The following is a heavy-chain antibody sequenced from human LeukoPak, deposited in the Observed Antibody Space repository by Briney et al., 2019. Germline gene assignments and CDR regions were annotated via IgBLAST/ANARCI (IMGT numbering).Heavy chain of an antibody. V-gene: IGHV4-34*01. CDR2: INHSGST. Sequence: SETLSLTSAVYGGSFSGYYWSWIRQPPGKGLEWIGEINHSGSTNYNPSLKSRVTISVDTSKNQFSLKLSSVTAADTAVYYCASPSSGWPNDAFDIWGQGTMVTVSS. J-gene: IGHJ3*02. CDR3: ASPSSGWPNDAFDI. D-gene: IGHD6-19*01. CDR1: GGSFSGYY.